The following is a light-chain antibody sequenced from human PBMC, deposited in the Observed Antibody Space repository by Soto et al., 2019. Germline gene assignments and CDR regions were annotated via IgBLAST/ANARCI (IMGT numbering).Light chain of an antibody. CDR2: KAS. CDR3: QQSYSTPWT. V-gene: IGKV1-5*03. J-gene: IGKJ1*01. CDR1: QTISSW. Sequence: DIQMTQSPSTLSGSVGDRVTITCRASQTISSWLAWYQQKPGKAPKLLIYKASTLKSGVPSRFSGSGSGTEFTLTISSLQPDDFATYYCQQSYSTPWTFGQGTK.